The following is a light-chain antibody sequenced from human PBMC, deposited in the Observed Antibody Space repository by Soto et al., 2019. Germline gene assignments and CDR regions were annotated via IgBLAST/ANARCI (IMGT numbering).Light chain of an antibody. J-gene: IGKJ1*01. CDR1: QGIRNE. V-gene: IGKV1-6*01. CDR3: LQDFTYPRT. Sequence: AIQMTQSPSSVSASVGDRVTITCRASQGIRNESGWYQQKPGKDPKLLIYSAASLQSGVPSGFSGSGSGTDFLLTISGLPPEYFATYFCLQDFTYPRTFGQGTKV. CDR2: SAA.